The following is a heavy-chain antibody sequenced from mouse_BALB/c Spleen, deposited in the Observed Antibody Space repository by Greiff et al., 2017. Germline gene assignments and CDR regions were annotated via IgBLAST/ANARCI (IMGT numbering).Heavy chain of an antibody. J-gene: IGHJ3*01. CDR3: ARSDYGNYGAY. Sequence: VQLQQPGAELVKPGASVKLSCKASGYTFTSYWMHWVKQRPGQGLEWIGEIDPSDSYTNYNQKFKGKATLTVDKSSSTAYMQLSSLTSEDSAVYYCARSDYGNYGAYWGQGTLVTVSA. V-gene: IGHV1-69*02. CDR1: GYTFTSYW. D-gene: IGHD2-1*01. CDR2: IDPSDSYT.